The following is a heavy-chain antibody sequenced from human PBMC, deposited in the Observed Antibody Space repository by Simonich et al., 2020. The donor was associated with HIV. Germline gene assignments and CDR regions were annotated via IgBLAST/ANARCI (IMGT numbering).Heavy chain of an antibody. CDR1: GGSLSGHY. V-gene: IGHV4-34*04. J-gene: IGHJ4*02. CDR2: INHRGNP. CDR3: ASVRFELGGSDFDY. D-gene: IGHD7-27*01. Sequence: QVQLQQWGAGLLKPSETLSLTCVVYGGSLSGHYWSWIRQPPGKGLGWIGEINHRGNPNTNPSLKSRAAISVDTSKNQFSLNLSSVTAADTAVYYCASVRFELGGSDFDYWGQGTLVTVSS.